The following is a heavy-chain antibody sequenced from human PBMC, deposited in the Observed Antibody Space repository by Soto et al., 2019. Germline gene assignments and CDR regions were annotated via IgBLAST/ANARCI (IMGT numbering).Heavy chain of an antibody. Sequence: QVQLQESGPGLVKPSQTLSLTCTVSGGSISSGGYYWSWIRQHPGKGLEWIGYIYYSGSTYYNPSLNSRFTISVDTSKNQFSLKLSSVTAADTAVYYCARYSRAIVVVPAATGAASFDIWGQGTMVTVSS. CDR2: IYYSGST. J-gene: IGHJ3*02. CDR1: GGSISSGGYY. CDR3: ARYSRAIVVVPAATGAASFDI. D-gene: IGHD2-2*01. V-gene: IGHV4-31*03.